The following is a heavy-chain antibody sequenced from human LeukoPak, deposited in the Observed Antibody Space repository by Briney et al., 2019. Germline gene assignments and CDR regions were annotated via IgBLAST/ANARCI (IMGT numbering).Heavy chain of an antibody. J-gene: IGHJ4*02. Sequence: SETLSLTCAVYGGSFSGYYWSWIRQPQGKGREWIGEINHSGSTNYNPSLKSRVTITVDTSKNQFSLKLSSVPAADTAVYYCARGDKDVVVVAATLDYWGQGTLVTASS. D-gene: IGHD2-15*01. CDR1: GGSFSGYY. V-gene: IGHV4-34*01. CDR2: INHSGST. CDR3: ARGDKDVVVVAATLDY.